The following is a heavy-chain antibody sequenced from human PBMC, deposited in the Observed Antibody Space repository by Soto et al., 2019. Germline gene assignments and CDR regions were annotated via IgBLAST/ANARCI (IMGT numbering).Heavy chain of an antibody. CDR2: IAANGGAA. CDR3: GKDPNGDYVGAFDL. CDR1: GFTFSNYA. Sequence: GGSLRLSCAASGFTFSNYAMSWVRQAPGKGPEWVAGIAANGGAAYLADSVKGRFTISRDNSKNTLYLQMNSLRPDDTALYYCGKDPNGDYVGAFDLCGQGTMVTVPS. D-gene: IGHD4-17*01. J-gene: IGHJ3*01. V-gene: IGHV3-23*01.